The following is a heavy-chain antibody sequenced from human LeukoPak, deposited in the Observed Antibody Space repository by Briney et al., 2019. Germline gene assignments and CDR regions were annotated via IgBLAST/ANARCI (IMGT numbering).Heavy chain of an antibody. CDR3: AGCAGNSCYFDY. J-gene: IGHJ4*03. Sequence: PGGSLRLSCAASGFIFISYWMSWVRQAPGKGLEWVANIKQDGSAKNYVDSVKGRFTISRDNAKNSLYLQLNSLRAEDTAVYYCAGCAGNSCYFDYWGQGTLVIVSS. CDR2: IKQDGSAK. V-gene: IGHV3-7*01. CDR1: GFIFISYW. D-gene: IGHD1-1*01.